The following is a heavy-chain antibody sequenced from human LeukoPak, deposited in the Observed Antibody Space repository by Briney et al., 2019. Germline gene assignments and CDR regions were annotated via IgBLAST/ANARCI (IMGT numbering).Heavy chain of an antibody. D-gene: IGHD6-19*01. CDR2: INQGGSEK. Sequence: GGSLRLSCAASGFTFSNYWMSSVRQAPGKGLEWVAHINQGGSEKYYVDSVKGRFTISRDNAKNSLYLQMTSLRAEDTALYYCVKVTWTVAGPYWGQGTLVTVSS. J-gene: IGHJ4*02. V-gene: IGHV3-7*05. CDR3: VKVTWTVAGPY. CDR1: GFTFSNYW.